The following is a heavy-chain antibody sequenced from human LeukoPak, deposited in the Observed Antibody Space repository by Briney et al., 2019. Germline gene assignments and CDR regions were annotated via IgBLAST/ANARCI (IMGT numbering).Heavy chain of an antibody. CDR3: AIPSSGWLEDY. CDR2: IIPILGIA. Sequence: SVKVSCKASGGTFSSYAISWVRQAPGQGLEWMGRIIPILGIANYAQKFQGRVTITADKSTSTAYMELSSLRSEDTAVYYCAIPSSGWLEDYWGQGTLVTASS. CDR1: GGTFSSYA. J-gene: IGHJ4*02. D-gene: IGHD6-19*01. V-gene: IGHV1-69*04.